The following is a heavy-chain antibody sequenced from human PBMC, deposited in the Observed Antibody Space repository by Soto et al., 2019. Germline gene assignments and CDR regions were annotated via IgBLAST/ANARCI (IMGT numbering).Heavy chain of an antibody. D-gene: IGHD6-19*01. Sequence: QVQLVQSGAEVKKPGASVKVSCKASGYTFTGYYMHWVRQAPGQGLEWMGWINPNSGGTNYAQKFQGWVTMTRDTSISTAYMELSRLRSDDTAVYYCARDYGVVGSSGTSDAFDIWGQGTMVTVSS. CDR2: INPNSGGT. V-gene: IGHV1-2*04. CDR3: ARDYGVVGSSGTSDAFDI. J-gene: IGHJ3*02. CDR1: GYTFTGYY.